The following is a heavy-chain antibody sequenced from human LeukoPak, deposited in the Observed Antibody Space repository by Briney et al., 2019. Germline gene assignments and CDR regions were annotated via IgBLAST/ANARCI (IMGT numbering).Heavy chain of an antibody. CDR1: GFTFTTYW. D-gene: IGHD6-13*01. V-gene: IGHV3-7*03. Sequence: GGSLRLSCAASGFTFTTYWMTWVRQAPGKGLEWVANIKQDGSETYYVDSVKGRFTISRDNAKNPLYLQMNSLRAEDTAVYYCARDSGGRVYNYWGQGTLVTVSS. CDR3: ARDSGGRVYNY. J-gene: IGHJ4*02. CDR2: IKQDGSET.